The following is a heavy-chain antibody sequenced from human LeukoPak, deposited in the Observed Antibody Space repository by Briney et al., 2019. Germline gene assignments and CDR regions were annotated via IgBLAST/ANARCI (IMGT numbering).Heavy chain of an antibody. Sequence: PGESLKISCKGSGYSFTSYWIGWVRQMPGKGLEWMGIIYPGDSDTRYSPSFQGQVTISADKSISTAYLQWSSLKASDTVMYYCARQEAVAGKGYYYYYGMDVWGQGTTVTVSS. CDR3: ARQEAVAGKGYYYYYGMDV. J-gene: IGHJ6*02. CDR1: GYSFTSYW. D-gene: IGHD6-19*01. V-gene: IGHV5-51*01. CDR2: IYPGDSDT.